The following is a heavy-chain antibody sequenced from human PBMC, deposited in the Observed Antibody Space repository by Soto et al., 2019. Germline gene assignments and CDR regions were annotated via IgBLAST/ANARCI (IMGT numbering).Heavy chain of an antibody. J-gene: IGHJ6*02. Sequence: GASVKVSCKASGYTFTSYDINWLRQATRQGLEWMGWMNPNSGNTGYAQKFQGRLTMTRSTSISTDYMELGSLRSEYTVAYYCARGLNCGWLYYYYYGMDVWGQGTTVTVSS. CDR1: GYTFTSYD. D-gene: IGHD7-27*01. CDR2: MNPNSGNT. CDR3: ARGLNCGWLYYYYYGMDV. V-gene: IGHV1-8*01.